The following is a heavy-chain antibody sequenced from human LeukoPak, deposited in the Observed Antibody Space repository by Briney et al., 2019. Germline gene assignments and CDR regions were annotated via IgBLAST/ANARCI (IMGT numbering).Heavy chain of an antibody. CDR1: GFTFRSYG. V-gene: IGHV3-30*18. D-gene: IGHD3-22*01. Sequence: PGGSLRLSCAASGFTFRSYGMHWVRQAPGKGLEWVAVISYDGSNKYYADSVKGRFTISRDNSKNTLYLQMNSLRAEDTAVYYCANPGGLYYYDSSDYWGQGTLVTVSS. CDR3: ANPGGLYYYDSSDY. J-gene: IGHJ4*02. CDR2: ISYDGSNK.